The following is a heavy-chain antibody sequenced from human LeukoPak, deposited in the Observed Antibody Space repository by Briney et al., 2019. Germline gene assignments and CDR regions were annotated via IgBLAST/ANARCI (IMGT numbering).Heavy chain of an antibody. J-gene: IGHJ4*02. CDR2: IWSDGSNK. D-gene: IGHD2-21*02. V-gene: IGHV3-33*01. Sequence: PGGSLRLYCAASGFTFSSYGMHWVRQAPGKGLQWVAIIWSDGSNKYYGDSVKGRFTISRDDSKNTLYLQMISLRAEDTAVYYCARDIVVVTAPGDQWGQGTLVTVSS. CDR1: GFTFSSYG. CDR3: ARDIVVVTAPGDQ.